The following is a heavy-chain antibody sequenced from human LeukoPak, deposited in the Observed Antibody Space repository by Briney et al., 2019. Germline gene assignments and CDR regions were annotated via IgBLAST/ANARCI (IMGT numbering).Heavy chain of an antibody. CDR1: GFTFSSYA. J-gene: IGHJ4*02. CDR3: ASQAAGILYYFDY. V-gene: IGHV3-30-3*01. Sequence: PWRSLRLSCAASGFTFSSYAMPWVRQAPGKGLEWVAVISHDGSNKYYADSVKGRFTISRDNSKNTLYLQMNSLRAEDTAVYYCASQAAGILYYFDYWGQGTLVTVSS. D-gene: IGHD6-13*01. CDR2: ISHDGSNK.